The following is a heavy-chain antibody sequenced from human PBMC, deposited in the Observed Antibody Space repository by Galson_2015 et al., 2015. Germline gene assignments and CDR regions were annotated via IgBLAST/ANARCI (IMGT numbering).Heavy chain of an antibody. CDR3: ARDHLSPEGDYYYYGMDV. CDR1: GFTFSSYS. CDR2: ISSSSSYI. Sequence: SLRLSCAASGFTFSSYSMNWVRQAPGKGLEWVSSISSSSSYIYYADSVKGRFTISRDNAKNSLYLQMNSLRAEDTAVYYCARDHLSPEGDYYYYGMDVWGQGTTVTVSS. V-gene: IGHV3-21*01. J-gene: IGHJ6*02. D-gene: IGHD1-14*01.